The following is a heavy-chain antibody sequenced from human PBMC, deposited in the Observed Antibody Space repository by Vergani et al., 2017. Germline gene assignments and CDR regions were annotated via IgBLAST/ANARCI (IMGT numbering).Heavy chain of an antibody. D-gene: IGHD3-3*01. V-gene: IGHV1-18*01. Sequence: QVQLVQSGAEVKKPGASVKVSCKASGYTFTSYGISWVRQAPGQGLEWMGWISAYNGNTNYAQKLQGRVTMTTDTSTSTAYMELRSLRSDDTAVYYCARTYYDFWSGYYSIPYYYYXMDVWGKGTTVTVSS. J-gene: IGHJ6*03. CDR2: ISAYNGNT. CDR3: ARTYYDFWSGYYSIPYYYYXMDV. CDR1: GYTFTSYG.